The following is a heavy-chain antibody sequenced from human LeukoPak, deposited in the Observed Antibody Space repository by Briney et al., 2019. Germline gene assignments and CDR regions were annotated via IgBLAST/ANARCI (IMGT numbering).Heavy chain of an antibody. CDR1: GYTFSTYW. Sequence: GESLKISCKGSGYTFSTYWIGWVRQMPGKGLEWMGIIYPGASDTRYSPSLQGQVTISADKSISTAYLQWSSLKASDTAMYYCARPSGYYGSLDAFNIWGQGTMVAVSS. J-gene: IGHJ3*02. V-gene: IGHV5-51*01. CDR3: ARPSGYYGSLDAFNI. D-gene: IGHD3-10*01. CDR2: IYPGASDT.